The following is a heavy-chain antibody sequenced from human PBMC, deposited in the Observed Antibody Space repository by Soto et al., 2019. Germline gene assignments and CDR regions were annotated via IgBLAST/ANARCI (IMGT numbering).Heavy chain of an antibody. V-gene: IGHV1-46*01. CDR1: GYTFTSYY. Sequence: PSVKVSCKASGYTFTSYYMHWVRQAPGQGLEWMGIINPSGGSTSYAQKFQGRVTMTRDTSTSTVYMELSSLRSEDTAVYYCARDLRDGYNSDNWFDPWGQGTLVTVSS. CDR2: INPSGGST. J-gene: IGHJ5*02. CDR3: ARDLRDGYNSDNWFDP. D-gene: IGHD5-12*01.